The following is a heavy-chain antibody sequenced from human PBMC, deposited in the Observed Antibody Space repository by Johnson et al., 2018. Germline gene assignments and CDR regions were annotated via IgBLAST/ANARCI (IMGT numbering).Heavy chain of an antibody. CDR1: GGTFSSYT. J-gene: IGHJ6*02. Sequence: QVQLVQSGAEVKKPGSSXKVSCKASGGTFSSYTISWVRQPPGQGLEWMGRIIPILCIANYAQKLQGRVTITADKSTGTAYMELSSPRSEDTAVYYRGREVGTGTSAAYYYGMDVWGQGTTVTVSS. CDR3: GREVGTGTSAAYYYGMDV. V-gene: IGHV1-69*09. CDR2: IIPILCIA. D-gene: IGHD1-7*01.